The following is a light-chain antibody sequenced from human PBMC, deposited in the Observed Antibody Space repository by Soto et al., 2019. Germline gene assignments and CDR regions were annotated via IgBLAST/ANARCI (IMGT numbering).Light chain of an antibody. CDR3: QQRANWPLT. J-gene: IGKJ4*01. CDR2: DAS. CDR1: QSVSIY. V-gene: IGKV3-11*01. Sequence: EVVLTQSPATLSLSPGDRATLSCRASQSVSIYLAWYQQKPGQAPRLLIYDASNRATGIPAKFSGSGSGTDFTLTISSLEPEDFAVYYCQQRANWPLTFAGGTRVEIK.